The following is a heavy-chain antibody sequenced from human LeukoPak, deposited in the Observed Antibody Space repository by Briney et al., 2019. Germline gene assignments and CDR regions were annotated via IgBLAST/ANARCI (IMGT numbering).Heavy chain of an antibody. CDR3: ARDYRYCSGGSCFLDIPDY. D-gene: IGHD2-15*01. J-gene: IGHJ4*02. V-gene: IGHV3-30*04. CDR1: GFTFSSYA. Sequence: GRSLRLPCAAPGFTFSSYAMHWVRQAPGKGLEWVAVISYDGSNKYYADFVKGRFTISRDNSENTLYLQMNSLRAEDTAVYYCARDYRYCSGGSCFLDIPDYWGQGTLVTVSS. CDR2: ISYDGSNK.